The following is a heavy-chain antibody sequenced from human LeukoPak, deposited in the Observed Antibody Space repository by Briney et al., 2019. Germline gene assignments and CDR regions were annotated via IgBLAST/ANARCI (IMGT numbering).Heavy chain of an antibody. CDR2: INPIFGTA. D-gene: IGHD3-22*01. V-gene: IGHV1-69*06. Sequence: ASVKVSCKASGYTFSGYYMHWVRQAPGQGLEWMGGINPIFGTANYAQKFQGRVTITGDTSPSTAYMELSSLRSEDTAVYYCARGVAYYYDSSGSDAFDIWGQGTMVTVSS. J-gene: IGHJ3*02. CDR1: GYTFSGYY. CDR3: ARGVAYYYDSSGSDAFDI.